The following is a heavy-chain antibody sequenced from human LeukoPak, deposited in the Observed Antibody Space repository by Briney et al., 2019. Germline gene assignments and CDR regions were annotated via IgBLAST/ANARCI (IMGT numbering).Heavy chain of an antibody. V-gene: IGHV1-8*01. CDR2: MNPNSGNT. CDR3: ARGSVPGENYYFDH. CDR1: GYTFTSYD. Sequence: VASVKVSCKASGYTFTSYDFSWVRQATGQGLEWMGWMNPNSGNTGYAQKFQGRVTMTRNTSISTAYMELSSLRSEDTAIYYCARGSVPGENYYFDHWGQGTLVTVSS. J-gene: IGHJ4*02. D-gene: IGHD3-10*01.